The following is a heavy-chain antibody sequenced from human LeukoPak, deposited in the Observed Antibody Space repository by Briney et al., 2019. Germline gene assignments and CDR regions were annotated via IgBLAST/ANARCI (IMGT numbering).Heavy chain of an antibody. CDR1: GGSFSGYY. CDR2: INHSGST. J-gene: IGHJ4*02. Sequence: SETLSLTCAIYGGSFSGYYWSWIRQPPGKGLEWIGEINHSGSTNYNPSLKSRVTISVDTSKNQFSLKLSSVTAADTAVYYCARGKGYDYVWGSYRTRPFDYWGQGTLVTVSS. CDR3: ARGKGYDYVWGSYRTRPFDY. D-gene: IGHD3-16*02. V-gene: IGHV4-34*01.